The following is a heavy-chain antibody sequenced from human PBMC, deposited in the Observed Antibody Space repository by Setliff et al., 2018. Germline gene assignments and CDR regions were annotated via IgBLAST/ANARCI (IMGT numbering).Heavy chain of an antibody. CDR1: GYSFTIYG. CDR3: ARDRKEIVVKPPAASLDY. CDR2: ISAYNGYI. V-gene: IGHV1-18*01. Sequence: RASVKVSCKASGYSFTIYGISWVRQAPGQGLEWMGWISAYNGYIVYAQKFQGRVTMTTDTSTTTAYMEVRSLRSDDTAVYYCARDRKEIVVKPPAASLDYWGQGTQVTVSS. D-gene: IGHD2-2*01. J-gene: IGHJ4*02.